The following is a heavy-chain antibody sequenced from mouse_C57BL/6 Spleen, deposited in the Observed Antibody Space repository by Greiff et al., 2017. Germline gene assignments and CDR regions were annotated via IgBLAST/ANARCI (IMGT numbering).Heavy chain of an antibody. CDR3: AKKDYYSNSCAMDY. CDR2: IYPGSGNT. CDR1: GYSFTSYY. V-gene: IGHV1-66*01. Sequence: QVQLQQSGPELVKPGASVKISCKASGYSFTSYYIHWVKQRPGQGLEWIGWIYPGSGNTKYNEKFKGKATLTADTSSSTAYMQLSSLTSEDSAVYYCAKKDYYSNSCAMDYWGQGTSVTVSS. D-gene: IGHD2-5*01. J-gene: IGHJ4*01.